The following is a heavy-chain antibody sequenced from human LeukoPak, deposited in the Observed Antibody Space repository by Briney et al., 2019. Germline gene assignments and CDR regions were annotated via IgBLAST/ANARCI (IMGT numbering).Heavy chain of an antibody. CDR3: ARDREILRESSHWYFDL. Sequence: TGGSLRLSCAASGFTASSNYMSWVRQAPGKGLEWVSVIYSGGSTYYVDSVKGRFTISRDNSKNTLYLQMNSLRADDTAVFFCARDREILRESSHWYFDLWGRGTLVIVSS. CDR1: GFTASSNY. J-gene: IGHJ2*01. D-gene: IGHD3-22*01. CDR2: IYSGGST. V-gene: IGHV3-53*05.